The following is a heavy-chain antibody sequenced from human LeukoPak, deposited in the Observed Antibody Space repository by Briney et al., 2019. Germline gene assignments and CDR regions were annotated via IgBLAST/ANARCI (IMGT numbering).Heavy chain of an antibody. D-gene: IGHD3-3*01. V-gene: IGHV1-2*02. Sequence: ASVKVSCKASGYTFTGYYMHWVRQALGQGLEWMGWINPNSGGTNYAQKFQGRVTMTRDTSISTAYMELSRLRSDDTAVYYCARDHYDFWSGYEEGGATNHWGQGTLVTVSS. CDR1: GYTFTGYY. CDR3: ARDHYDFWSGYEEGGATNH. CDR2: INPNSGGT. J-gene: IGHJ5*02.